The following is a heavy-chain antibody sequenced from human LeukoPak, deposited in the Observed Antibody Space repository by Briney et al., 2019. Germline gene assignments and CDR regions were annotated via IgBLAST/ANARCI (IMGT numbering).Heavy chain of an antibody. CDR2: INHSGSP. CDR1: GGSFSGYY. V-gene: IGHV4-34*01. Sequence: SETLSLTCAVYGGSFSGYYWSCIRQPPGKGLEWIGEINHSGSPNYNPSLKSRVTISIDTSKNQFSLKLSPVTAADTAVHCCARDLSDYYGSGSYRPIDAFDIWGQGTMVSVSS. CDR3: ARDLSDYYGSGSYRPIDAFDI. J-gene: IGHJ3*02. D-gene: IGHD3-10*01.